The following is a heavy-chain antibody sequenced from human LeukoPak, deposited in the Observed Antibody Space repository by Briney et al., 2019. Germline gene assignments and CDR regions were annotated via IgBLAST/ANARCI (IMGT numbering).Heavy chain of an antibody. CDR1: GSTFNNAW. CDR2: IKSKTDGGTT. Sequence: GGSLRLSCAASGSTFNNAWMTWVRQTPGKGLEWVARIKSKTDGGTTDYAAPVKGRFTISRDDSKNTLSLQLNSLKIEDTAVYYCTTLGSGWSLDDWGQGTLVTVSS. CDR3: TTLGSGWSLDD. J-gene: IGHJ4*02. V-gene: IGHV3-15*01. D-gene: IGHD6-19*01.